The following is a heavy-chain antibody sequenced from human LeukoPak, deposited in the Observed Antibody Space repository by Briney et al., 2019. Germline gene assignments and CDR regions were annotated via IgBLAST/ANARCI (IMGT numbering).Heavy chain of an antibody. CDR2: ISYDGSNK. V-gene: IGHV3-30*18. CDR1: GFTFSRYG. J-gene: IGHJ4*02. Sequence: GRSMRLSCAASGFTFSRYGMHWVRQAPGKGLEGVAVISYDGSNKYYADSVKGRFTISRDNSKNTLYLQMNSLRAEDTAVYYCAKDGDSSGWYYFDYWGQGTLVTVSS. D-gene: IGHD6-19*01. CDR3: AKDGDSSGWYYFDY.